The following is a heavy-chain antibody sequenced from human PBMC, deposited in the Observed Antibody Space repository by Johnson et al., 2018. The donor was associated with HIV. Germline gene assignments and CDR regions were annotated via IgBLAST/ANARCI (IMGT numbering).Heavy chain of an antibody. CDR2: IYSGGST. D-gene: IGHD3-3*01. J-gene: IGHJ3*02. Sequence: VQLVESGGGLVQPGGSLRLSCAASGFTVSSNYMSWVRQAPGQGLEWVSVIYSGGSTYYADSVKGRFAISRENSKNTLYLQMNSLRAGDTTVYYCARAITMLGVGGAFDIWGQGTMVTVSS. CDR3: ARAITMLGVGGAFDI. CDR1: GFTVSSNY. V-gene: IGHV3-66*01.